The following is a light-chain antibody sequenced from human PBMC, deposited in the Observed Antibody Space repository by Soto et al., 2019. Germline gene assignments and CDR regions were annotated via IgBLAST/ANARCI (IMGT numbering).Light chain of an antibody. J-gene: IGKJ1*01. Sequence: EIVLTQSPGTLSLSPGERATLSCRASQSVSNNYLAWYQQKPGQAPRLLIYGASNRATGIPDRFSGSGSGTDFTLTISRLEPEDFAVYYCQQYVGSPRTFGQGTKVDIK. CDR3: QQYVGSPRT. CDR2: GAS. V-gene: IGKV3-20*01. CDR1: QSVSNNY.